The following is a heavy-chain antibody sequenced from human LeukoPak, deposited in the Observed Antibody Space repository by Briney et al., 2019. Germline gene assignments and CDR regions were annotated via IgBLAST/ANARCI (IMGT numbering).Heavy chain of an antibody. V-gene: IGHV1-46*01. CDR2: INPSGGST. Sequence: GASVKVSCKASGYTFTSYYMHWVRQAPGQGLEWMGIINPSGGSTSYAQKFQGRVTMTRDTSTCTVYMELSSLRSEDTAVYYCASSPPLDAFDIWGQGTMVTVSS. J-gene: IGHJ3*02. CDR1: GYTFTSYY. CDR3: ASSPPLDAFDI.